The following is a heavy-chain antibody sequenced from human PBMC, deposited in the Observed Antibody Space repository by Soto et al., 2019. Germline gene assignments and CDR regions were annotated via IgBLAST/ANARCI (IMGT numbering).Heavy chain of an antibody. V-gene: IGHV4-4*02. CDR1: GASISNGYW. CDR3: ARGGREERVEGDYFDY. Sequence: QVQLQESGPGLVKPSGTLSLTCGVSGASISNGYWWTGVRPPQGKELEWIGETYHGGGPTYNPSLKSRVTISIDKSKNQFCLNVISLTAADTAVYYCARGGREERVEGDYFDYWGQGTLVTVSS. CDR2: TYHGGGP. D-gene: IGHD2-15*01. J-gene: IGHJ4*02.